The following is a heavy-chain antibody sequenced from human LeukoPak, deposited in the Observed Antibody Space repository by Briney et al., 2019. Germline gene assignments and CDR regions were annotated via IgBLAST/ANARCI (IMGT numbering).Heavy chain of an antibody. CDR2: IYSGGST. CDR1: GFTVSSNY. J-gene: IGHJ6*02. D-gene: IGHD5-24*01. Sequence: GGSLRLSCAASGFTVSSNYMSWVRQAPGKGLEWVSVIYSGGSTYYADSAKGRFTISRDNSKNTLYLQMNSLRAEDTAVYYCARGWAYYGMDVWGQGTTVTVSS. V-gene: IGHV3-53*01. CDR3: ARGWAYYGMDV.